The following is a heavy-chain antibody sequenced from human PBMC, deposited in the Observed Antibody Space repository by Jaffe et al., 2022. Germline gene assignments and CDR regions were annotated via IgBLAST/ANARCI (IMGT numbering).Heavy chain of an antibody. V-gene: IGHV3-21*01. Sequence: EVQLVESGGGLVKPGGSLRLSCAASGFTFSSYSMNWVRQAPGKGLEWVSSISSSSSYIYYADSVKGRFTISRDNAKNSLYLQMNSLRAEDTAVYYCARGSSEGSVEWLSHYYYYYYMDVWGKGTTVTVSS. D-gene: IGHD3-3*01. J-gene: IGHJ6*03. CDR3: ARGSSEGSVEWLSHYYYYYYMDV. CDR1: GFTFSSYS. CDR2: ISSSSSYI.